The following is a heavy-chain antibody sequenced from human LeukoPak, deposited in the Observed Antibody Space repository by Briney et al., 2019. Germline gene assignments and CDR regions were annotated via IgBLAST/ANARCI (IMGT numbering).Heavy chain of an antibody. Sequence: GGSLRLSCAASGFTFSSYAMSWVRQAPGKGLEWDSAISGSGGSTYYADSVKGRFTISRDNSKNTLYLQMNSLRAEDTAVYYCANLVVPAAIVDAFDIWGQGTMVTVSS. V-gene: IGHV3-23*01. D-gene: IGHD2-2*01. J-gene: IGHJ3*02. CDR2: ISGSGGST. CDR1: GFTFSSYA. CDR3: ANLVVPAAIVDAFDI.